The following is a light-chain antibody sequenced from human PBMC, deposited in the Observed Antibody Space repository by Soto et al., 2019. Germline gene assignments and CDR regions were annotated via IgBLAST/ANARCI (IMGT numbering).Light chain of an antibody. CDR3: QQYDGSPIT. J-gene: IGKJ5*01. CDR1: QTVTRSY. V-gene: IGKV3-20*01. Sequence: EIVLTQSPGTLSLSPGEGATLSCRASQTVTRSYLAWYQHKPGQAPRLLISGISRRAPGIPDRFSGDGSGTDFTLTISRLEPEDYAVYYCQQYDGSPITVGQGTRLEI. CDR2: GIS.